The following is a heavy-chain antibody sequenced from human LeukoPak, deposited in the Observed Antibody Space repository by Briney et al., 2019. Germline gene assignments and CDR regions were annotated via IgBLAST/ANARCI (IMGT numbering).Heavy chain of an antibody. V-gene: IGHV3-23*01. D-gene: IGHD2-21*02. CDR2: ISGSGGST. CDR3: AKEGYCGGDCYLPFDY. J-gene: IGHJ4*02. Sequence: GGSLRLSCAASGFTFSSYAMSWVRQAPGKGLEWVSAISGSGGSTYYADSVKGRFTISRDNSKNTLYLQMNSLRAEDTAVYYCAKEGYCGGDCYLPFDYWGQGTLVTVSS. CDR1: GFTFSSYA.